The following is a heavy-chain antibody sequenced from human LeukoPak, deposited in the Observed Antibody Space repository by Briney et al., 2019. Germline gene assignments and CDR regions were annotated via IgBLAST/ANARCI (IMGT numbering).Heavy chain of an antibody. CDR3: GKHWDH. V-gene: IGHV3-23*01. CDR2: IGGTGTDR. Sequence: GGSLRHSCSASGFTFTTSGISWVRQAAVQGLEWVSSIGGTGTDRYYAGSVKGRFTSSRDNPKNTVYLQLNSLRVDDTAVYYCGKHWDHWGQGALVTVSS. J-gene: IGHJ4*02. CDR1: GFTFTTSG.